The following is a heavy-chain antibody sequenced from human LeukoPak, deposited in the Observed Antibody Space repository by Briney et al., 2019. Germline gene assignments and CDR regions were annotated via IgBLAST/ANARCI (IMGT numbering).Heavy chain of an antibody. J-gene: IGHJ4*02. CDR3: AKGDVDTAMVRGY. Sequence: GGSLRLSCAASGFTFSSYGMHWVRQAPGKGLEWVAVISYDGSNKYYADSVKGRFTIYRQKSKNTLYLQMNSLRAEDTAVYYCAKGDVDTAMVRGYWGQGTLVTVSS. CDR1: GFTFSSYG. D-gene: IGHD5-18*01. CDR2: ISYDGSNK. V-gene: IGHV3-30*18.